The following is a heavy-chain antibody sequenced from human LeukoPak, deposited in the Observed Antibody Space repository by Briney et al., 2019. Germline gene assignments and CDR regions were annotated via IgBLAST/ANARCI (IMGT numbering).Heavy chain of an antibody. CDR3: ARAPLYSSGWTNYFDY. J-gene: IGHJ4*02. CDR1: GGTFSSYA. CDR2: IIPIFGTA. D-gene: IGHD6-19*01. V-gene: IGHV1-69*06. Sequence: SVKVSSKASGGTFSSYAISWVRQAPGQGLEWMGGIIPIFGTANYAQKFQGRVTITADKSTSTAYMELSSLRSEDTAVYYCARAPLYSSGWTNYFDYWGQGTLVTVSS.